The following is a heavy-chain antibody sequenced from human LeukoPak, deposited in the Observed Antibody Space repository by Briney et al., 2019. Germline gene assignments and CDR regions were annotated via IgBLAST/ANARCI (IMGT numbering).Heavy chain of an antibody. D-gene: IGHD3-10*01. CDR1: GYSISSGYY. Sequence: SETLSLTCTVSGYSISSGYYWGWIRQPPGKGLEWIGSIYHSGSTYYNPSLKSRVTISVDTSKNQFSLKLSSVTAADTAVYYCARDRGYYYGSGVTYWGQGTLVTVSS. CDR2: IYHSGST. V-gene: IGHV4-38-2*02. J-gene: IGHJ4*02. CDR3: ARDRGYYYGSGVTY.